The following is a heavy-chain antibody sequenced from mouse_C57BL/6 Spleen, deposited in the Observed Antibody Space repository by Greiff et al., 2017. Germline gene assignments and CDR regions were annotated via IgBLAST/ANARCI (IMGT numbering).Heavy chain of an antibody. Sequence: QVTLKVSGPGILQPSQTLSLTCSFSGFSLSTFGMGVGWIRQPSGKGLEWLAHIWWDDDKYYNPALKSRLTISKDTSKNQVFLKIANVDTADTATYYCARRDEKNAGIYGYDWFDYWGQGTLVTVSA. CDR1: GFSLSTFGMG. D-gene: IGHD2-2*01. CDR2: IWWDDDK. CDR3: ARRDEKNAGIYGYDWFDY. J-gene: IGHJ3*01. V-gene: IGHV8-8*01.